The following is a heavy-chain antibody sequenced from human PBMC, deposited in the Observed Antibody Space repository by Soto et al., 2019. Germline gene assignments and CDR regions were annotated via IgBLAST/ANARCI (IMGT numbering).Heavy chain of an antibody. V-gene: IGHV3-48*03. CDR3: ASYQRLAGADDQDYFDC. CDR1: GFTFSSYE. J-gene: IGHJ4*02. Sequence: EVQLVESGGGLVQPGGSLRLSCAASGFTFSSYEMNWVRQAPGKGLEWVSYISTSGSTIYYADSVKGRFTISRDNAQNSLYRQLSSLRAEDTAVYYCASYQRLAGADDQDYFDCWGQGTLVTVS. CDR2: ISTSGSTI. D-gene: IGHD6-19*01.